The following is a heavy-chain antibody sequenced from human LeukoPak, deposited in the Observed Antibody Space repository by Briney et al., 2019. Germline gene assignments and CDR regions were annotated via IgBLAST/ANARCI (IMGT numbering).Heavy chain of an antibody. J-gene: IGHJ6*03. CDR3: ARTGGGYCSSTSCYKSYYYYYMDV. CDR1: GFTVSSNY. CDR2: IYSGGST. D-gene: IGHD2-2*02. V-gene: IGHV3-53*01. Sequence: GGSLRLSCAASGFTVSSNYMSWVRQAPGKGLEWVSVIYSGGSTYYADSVKGRFTISRDNSKNTLYLQMNSLRAEDTAVYYCARTGGGYCSSTSCYKSYYYYYMDVWGKETTVTVSS.